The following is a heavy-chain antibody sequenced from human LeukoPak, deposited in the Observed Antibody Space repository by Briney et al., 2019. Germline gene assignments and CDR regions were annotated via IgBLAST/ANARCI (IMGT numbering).Heavy chain of an antibody. V-gene: IGHV4-59*01. CDR1: GGAISSYY. CDR3: ARAPGRLRSLDY. D-gene: IGHD3-10*01. CDR2: IYYSGST. J-gene: IGHJ4*02. Sequence: SETLSLTCTVSGGAISSYYWTWIRQPPGKGREWIGYIYYSGSTNYSPSLESRVTISVDTSKNQFSLKLTSVTAADTAVYYCARAPGRLRSLDYWGQGALVTVSS.